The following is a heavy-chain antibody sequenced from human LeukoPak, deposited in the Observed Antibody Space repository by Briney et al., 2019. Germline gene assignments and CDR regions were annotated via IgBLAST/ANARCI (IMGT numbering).Heavy chain of an antibody. D-gene: IGHD3-22*01. Sequence: SETLSLTCAVYGGSFSGYYWSWIRQPPGKGLEWIGEINHSGSTNYNPSLKSRVTISVDTSKNQFPLKLSSVTAADTAVYYCASVYDSSGYYPFWGQGTLVTVSS. V-gene: IGHV4-34*01. CDR3: ASVYDSSGYYPF. J-gene: IGHJ4*02. CDR1: GGSFSGYY. CDR2: INHSGST.